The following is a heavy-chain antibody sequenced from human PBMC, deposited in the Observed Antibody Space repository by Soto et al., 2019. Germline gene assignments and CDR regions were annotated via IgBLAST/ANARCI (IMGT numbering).Heavy chain of an antibody. CDR2: ISYDGNNE. V-gene: IGHV3-30*18. D-gene: IGHD3-22*01. CDR1: GFTFSSYG. Sequence: QVQLVESGGGVVQPGRSLSLSCTASGFTFSSYGMHWVRQTPGMGLEWVAHISYDGNNEHYTDSVKGRFTISRDNSKNTVYLQMNSLRTEDTALYYCAKDTYYHDSSGYYVVDHWGQGTLVTVSS. J-gene: IGHJ4*02. CDR3: AKDTYYHDSSGYYVVDH.